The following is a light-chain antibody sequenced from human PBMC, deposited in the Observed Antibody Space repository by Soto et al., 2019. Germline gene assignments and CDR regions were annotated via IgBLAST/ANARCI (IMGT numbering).Light chain of an antibody. CDR2: GAS. Sequence: EVVMTQSPATLSVSPGERATVSCRASQTVGGNLAWYQQRPGQAPRLLMYGASTRATGIPARFSGSGSGTEFTLTISSLQSEDFAVYYCQQLFMYPPTFGPGTKVDIK. CDR3: QQLFMYPPT. V-gene: IGKV3-15*01. CDR1: QTVGGN. J-gene: IGKJ3*01.